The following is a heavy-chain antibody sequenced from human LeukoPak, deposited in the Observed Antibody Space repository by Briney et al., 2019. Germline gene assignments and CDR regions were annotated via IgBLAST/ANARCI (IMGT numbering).Heavy chain of an antibody. D-gene: IGHD6-13*01. V-gene: IGHV5-51*01. CDR1: GYRFATYW. J-gene: IGHJ4*02. CDR2: IYPDDSDT. Sequence: GESLKISCKGSGYRFATYWIGWVRQMPGKGLEWMGIIYPDDSDTRYSPSFQGQVTISADKSISTAYLQWSSLKASDTAMYYCARHVSAAAAGIDYWGQGTLVTVSS. CDR3: ARHVSAAAAGIDY.